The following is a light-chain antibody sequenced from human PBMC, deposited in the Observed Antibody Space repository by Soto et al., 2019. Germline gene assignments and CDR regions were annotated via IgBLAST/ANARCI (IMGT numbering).Light chain of an antibody. CDR3: MQALQTLSIT. J-gene: IGKJ5*01. CDR1: QSLLHSNGYNY. Sequence: DIVMTQSPLSLPVTPGEPASISCRSSQSLLHSNGYNYLDWYLQKPGQSPQLLIYLGSNRASGVPDRLSGSGSGTDFTLKISRVEAEDVGVYYCMQALQTLSITFGQGTRLEIK. CDR2: LGS. V-gene: IGKV2-28*01.